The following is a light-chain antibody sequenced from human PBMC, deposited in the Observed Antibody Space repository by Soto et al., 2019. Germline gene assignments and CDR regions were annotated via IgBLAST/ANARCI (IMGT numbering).Light chain of an antibody. J-gene: IGLJ3*02. CDR3: QVRESPSDHSVV. Sequence: SYELTQPPSVSVAPGQTASITCGGDNIGTKGVHWYQQKPGQAPELVVYNGRDRPSGIPERFSGSNSGNTATLTITRVEAGDEADFYCQVRESPSDHSVVFGGGTKLTVL. V-gene: IGLV3-21*02. CDR2: NGR. CDR1: NIGTKG.